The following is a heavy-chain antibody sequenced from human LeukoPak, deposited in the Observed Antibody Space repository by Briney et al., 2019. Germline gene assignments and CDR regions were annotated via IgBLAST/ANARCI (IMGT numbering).Heavy chain of an antibody. D-gene: IGHD2-21*02. CDR3: ARRGFGGGGDTRGYFDL. CDR2: MYPGDSHA. Sequence: GESLKISCKGSGYSFTNYWIGWVRQMPGNGLEWMGVMYPGDSHAIYSPSFQGQVTISADKSISTAYLQWSSLKASDTAMYYCARRGFGGGGDTRGYFDLWGRGTVVTVSS. V-gene: IGHV5-51*01. CDR1: GYSFTNYW. J-gene: IGHJ2*01.